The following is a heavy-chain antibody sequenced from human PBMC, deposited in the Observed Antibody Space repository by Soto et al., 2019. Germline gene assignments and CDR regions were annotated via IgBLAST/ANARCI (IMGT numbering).Heavy chain of an antibody. Sequence: QVQLVQSGAEVKKPGASVKVSCKASGYTFTSYAIHWVRQAPGQRLEWMGWVNAGNGNTKYSQKLQGRVTITRDTSASTAYMELSSLRSEGTAVYYCARDLGYNWNVIDYWGQGTLVTVSS. J-gene: IGHJ4*02. D-gene: IGHD1-20*01. CDR3: ARDLGYNWNVIDY. CDR1: GYTFTSYA. CDR2: VNAGNGNT. V-gene: IGHV1-3*01.